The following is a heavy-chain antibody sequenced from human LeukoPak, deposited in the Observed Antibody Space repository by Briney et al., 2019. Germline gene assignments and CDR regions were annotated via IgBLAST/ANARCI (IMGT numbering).Heavy chain of an antibody. CDR3: AKVNDYGDSYYFDY. V-gene: IGHV3-30*18. Sequence: PGGSLRLSCAASGFTFSSYGMHWVRQAPGKGLEWVAVISYDGSNKYYADSVKGRFTISRDNSKNTLYLQMNSLRVEDTAVYYCAKVNDYGDSYYFDYWGQGTLVTVSS. CDR1: GFTFSSYG. J-gene: IGHJ4*02. CDR2: ISYDGSNK. D-gene: IGHD4-17*01.